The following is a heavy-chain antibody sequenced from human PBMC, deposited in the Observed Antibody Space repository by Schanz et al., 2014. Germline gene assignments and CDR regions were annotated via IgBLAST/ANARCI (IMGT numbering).Heavy chain of an antibody. Sequence: VQSVHSGTEVQKLGSSVKVSCTASGGTFSSFGINWVRQAPGQGLEWMGRISAYNGHTDYAQKFQGRVTITADRSTSTAYMELSSLRSEDTAVYYCARGYGDSPTDFWGQGTLVTVSS. D-gene: IGHD4-17*01. V-gene: IGHV1-69*09. J-gene: IGHJ4*02. CDR3: ARGYGDSPTDF. CDR2: ISAYNGHT. CDR1: GGTFSSFG.